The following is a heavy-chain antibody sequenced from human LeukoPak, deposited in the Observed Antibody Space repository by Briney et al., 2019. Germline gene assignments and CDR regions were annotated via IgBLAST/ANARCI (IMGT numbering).Heavy chain of an antibody. CDR2: IWYDGSNK. J-gene: IGHJ5*02. CDR1: GFTFSSYG. Sequence: GGSLRLSCAASGFTFSSYGMHWVRQAPGKGLEWVAVIWYDGSNKYYADSVKGRFTISRDNSKNTLYLQMNSLRAEDTAVYYCARDGYCSGGSCYQGFNPWGQGTLVTVSS. CDR3: ARDGYCSGGSCYQGFNP. V-gene: IGHV3-33*01. D-gene: IGHD2-15*01.